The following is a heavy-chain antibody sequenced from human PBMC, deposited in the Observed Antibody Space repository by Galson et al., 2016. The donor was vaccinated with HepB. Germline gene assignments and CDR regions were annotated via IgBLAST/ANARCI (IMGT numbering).Heavy chain of an antibody. Sequence: SLRLSCAASGFTFSDARMNWVRQAPGKGLEWVGRSKGKADGGTTDYAAPVKGRFSISRDDSKNTLYLQMNNLQTEDSAVYFCTTLMPAAASDYWGQGTLVTVSS. J-gene: IGHJ4*02. D-gene: IGHD6-13*01. CDR3: TTLMPAAASDY. V-gene: IGHV3-15*01. CDR2: SKGKADGGTT. CDR1: GFTFSDAR.